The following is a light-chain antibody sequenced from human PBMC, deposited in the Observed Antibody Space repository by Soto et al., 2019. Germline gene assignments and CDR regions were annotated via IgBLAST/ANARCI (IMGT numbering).Light chain of an antibody. CDR3: QQYNIWPPYT. CDR2: GSS. V-gene: IGKV3-15*01. CDR1: QSVDSD. Sequence: EVVMTQSPATLSVSPGERATLSCRASQSVDSDLAWYQQKPGQAPRLLIFGSSTRAAGIPARFSASGSGTEFTLTISSLQSEDFAVYYCQQYNIWPPYTFGQGTKVDIK. J-gene: IGKJ2*01.